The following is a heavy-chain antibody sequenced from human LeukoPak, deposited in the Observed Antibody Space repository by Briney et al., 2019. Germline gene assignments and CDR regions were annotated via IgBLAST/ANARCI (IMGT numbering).Heavy chain of an antibody. CDR1: GFTFSSYA. Sequence: PGGCLRLSYAASGFTFSSYAMSWVRQAPGKGLEWVSAISGSGGSTYYADSGKGRFTISRDNSKNTLYLQMNSLRAEDTAVDYGLAARPGSHPDYWVQGTLVTVSS. CDR2: ISGSGGST. D-gene: IGHD6-6*01. V-gene: IGHV3-23*01. J-gene: IGHJ4*02. CDR3: LAARPGSHPDY.